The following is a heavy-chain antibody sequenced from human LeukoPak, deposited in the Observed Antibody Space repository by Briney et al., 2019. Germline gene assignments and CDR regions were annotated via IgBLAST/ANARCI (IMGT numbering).Heavy chain of an antibody. V-gene: IGHV3-23*01. CDR2: ITGSGDST. CDR3: ARLPGGGYSDY. Sequence: GGSLRLSCAVSGFTFRNYGMIWVRQAPGKGLEWVSAITGSGDSTFYADSVKGRFTISRDNSKNTLYLQMNSLRDEDAAVYYCARLPGGGYSDYWGQGTLVTVSS. CDR1: GFTFRNYG. J-gene: IGHJ4*02. D-gene: IGHD2-8*02.